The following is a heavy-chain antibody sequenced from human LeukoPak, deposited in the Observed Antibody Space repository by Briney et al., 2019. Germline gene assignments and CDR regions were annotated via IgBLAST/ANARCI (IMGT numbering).Heavy chain of an antibody. Sequence: GGSLRLSCAASGFTFSSYSMNWVRQAPGKGLEWVSSISSSSAYIYYADSVKGRFTISRDNAKNSLYLQMNSLRAEDTAVYYCARDYYGSGSYRRNWYFDLWGRGALLADSS. CDR2: ISSSSAYI. D-gene: IGHD3-10*01. J-gene: IGHJ2*01. CDR1: GFTFSSYS. CDR3: ARDYYGSGSYRRNWYFDL. V-gene: IGHV3-21*01.